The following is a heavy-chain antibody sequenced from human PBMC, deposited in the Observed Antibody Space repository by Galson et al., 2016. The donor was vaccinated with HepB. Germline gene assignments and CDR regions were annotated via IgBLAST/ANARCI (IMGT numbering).Heavy chain of an antibody. V-gene: IGHV4-39*07. CDR3: ARGIHSSGYF. CDR1: GGSITNTIYL. Sequence: SETLSLTCTVSGGSITNTIYLWAWIRQPPGKGPECIGSVHYNGATQYNPSLTSRVAISLPTSKNQLSLRLDSVTAADTAIYYCARGIHSSGYFWGQGILVTVSS. J-gene: IGHJ4*02. D-gene: IGHD3-22*01. CDR2: VHYNGAT.